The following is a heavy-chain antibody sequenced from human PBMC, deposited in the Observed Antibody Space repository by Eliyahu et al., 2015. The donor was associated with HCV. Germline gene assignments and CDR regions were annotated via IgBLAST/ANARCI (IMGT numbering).Heavy chain of an antibody. CDR1: GYTFTNYG. CDR2: VSGYNDNR. Sequence: QVQLVQSGGEVKKPGASVKVSCKASGYTFTNYGISWVRQAPGQGLEWMGWVSGYNDNRNYAQKVQGRVTMTTDTSTSTAYMELRSLRSDDTAVYYCARLDQGDQWSDDYWGQGTLVTVSS. J-gene: IGHJ4*02. CDR3: ARLDQGDQWSDDY. V-gene: IGHV1-18*01. D-gene: IGHD2-15*01.